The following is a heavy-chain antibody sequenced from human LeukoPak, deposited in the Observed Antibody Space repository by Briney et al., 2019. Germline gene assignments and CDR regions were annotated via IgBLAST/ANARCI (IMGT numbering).Heavy chain of an antibody. D-gene: IGHD3-22*01. J-gene: IGHJ5*02. CDR3: ARAGPIGRFDP. V-gene: IGHV3-48*04. CDR1: GFTFSSYS. Sequence: GGSLRLSCAASGFTFSSYSMNWVRQAPGKGLEWVSYISSSSSTIYYADSVKGRFTISRDNAKNSLYLQMNSLRAEDTAVYYCARAGPIGRFDPWGQGTLVTVSS. CDR2: ISSSSSTI.